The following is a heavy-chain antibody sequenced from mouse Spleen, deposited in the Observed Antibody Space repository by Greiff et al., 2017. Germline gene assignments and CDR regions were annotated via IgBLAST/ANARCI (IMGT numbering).Heavy chain of an antibody. Sequence: QVQLQQPGAELVRPGSSVKLSCKASGYTFTSYWMDWVKQRPGQGLEWIGNIYPSDSETHYNQKFKDKATLTVDKSSSTAYMQLSSLTSEDSAVYYCARDYDGGLAYWGQGTLVTVSA. CDR1: GYTFTSYW. CDR2: IYPSDSET. J-gene: IGHJ3*01. D-gene: IGHD2-4*01. V-gene: IGHV1-61*01. CDR3: ARDYDGGLAY.